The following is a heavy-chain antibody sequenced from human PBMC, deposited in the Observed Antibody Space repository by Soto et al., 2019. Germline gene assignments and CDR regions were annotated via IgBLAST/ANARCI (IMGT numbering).Heavy chain of an antibody. CDR2: ISGSGGST. D-gene: IGHD4-4*01. Sequence: GGSLRLSCAASGFTFSSYAMSWVRQAPGKGLEWVSAISGSGGSTYYADSVKGRFTISRDNSKNTLYLQMNSLRAEDTAVYYCAKDLTVTAWETHGSDYWGQGTLVTVSS. CDR1: GFTFSSYA. CDR3: AKDLTVTAWETHGSDY. J-gene: IGHJ4*02. V-gene: IGHV3-23*01.